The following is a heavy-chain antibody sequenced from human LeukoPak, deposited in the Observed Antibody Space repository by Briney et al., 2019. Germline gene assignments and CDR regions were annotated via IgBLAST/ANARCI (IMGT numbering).Heavy chain of an antibody. CDR3: ARITNDYDWGSYLDY. CDR1: GGSISSSSYY. J-gene: IGHJ4*02. CDR2: IYYSGST. D-gene: IGHD3-16*02. V-gene: IGHV4-39*01. Sequence: SETLSLTCTVSGGSISSSSYYWGWIRQPPGKGLEWIGSIYYSGSTYYNPSLKSRVTISVDTSKNQFALKLSSVTAADTAVYYCARITNDYDWGSYLDYWGQGTLVTVSS.